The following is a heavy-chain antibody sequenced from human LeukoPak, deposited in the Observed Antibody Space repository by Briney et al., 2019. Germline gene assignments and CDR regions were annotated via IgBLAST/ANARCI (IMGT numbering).Heavy chain of an antibody. V-gene: IGHV4-34*01. CDR2: ITRNGDT. J-gene: IGHJ5*02. D-gene: IGHD6-19*01. Sequence: SETLSLTCAVYGGSLSGYCWTWIRQPPGKGLEGIGEITRNGDTNYNPSLKSRVTMSVDTSKNQFSLKLSSLTAADTAVYFCTRVPSVAVPASHRGFDPWGQGALVTVSS. CDR1: GGSLSGYC. CDR3: TRVPSVAVPASHRGFDP.